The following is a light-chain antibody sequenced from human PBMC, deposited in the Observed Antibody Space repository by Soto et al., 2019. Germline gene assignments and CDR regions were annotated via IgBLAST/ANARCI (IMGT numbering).Light chain of an antibody. CDR2: GVS. CDR1: QSISRN. CDR3: QQRSNWPRIT. V-gene: IGKV3-15*01. J-gene: IGKJ5*01. Sequence: EVVMTQSPGTLSVSPGERATLSCRASQSISRNLAWYQHRPGRAPRLLIYGVSTRAAGTPARFSGSGSETEFTLTISSLEPEDFALYYCQQRSNWPRITFGQGTRLEIK.